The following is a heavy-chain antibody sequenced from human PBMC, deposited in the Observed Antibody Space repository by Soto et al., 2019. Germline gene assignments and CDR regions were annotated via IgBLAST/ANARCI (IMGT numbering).Heavy chain of an antibody. CDR3: ARERYYDSSGYSGSFDH. J-gene: IGHJ4*02. CDR2: IYYSGST. Sequence: SETLSLTCTVSGGSISSGDYYWSWIRQPPGKGLEWIGYIYYSGSTYYNPSLKSRVTISVDTSKNQFSLKLSSVTAADTAVYYCARERYYDSSGYSGSFDHWGQGTLVTVS. V-gene: IGHV4-30-4*01. D-gene: IGHD3-22*01. CDR1: GGSISSGDYY.